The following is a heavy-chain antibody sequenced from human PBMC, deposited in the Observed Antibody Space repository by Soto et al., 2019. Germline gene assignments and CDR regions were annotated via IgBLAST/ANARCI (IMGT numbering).Heavy chain of an antibody. J-gene: IGHJ6*02. D-gene: IGHD5-18*01. Sequence: PGGSLRLSCAASGFTFSSYGMHWVRQAPGKGLEWVAVIWYDGSNKYYADSVKGRFTISRDNSQNTLYLQMNSLRAEDTAVLYRAKDVWLELWLPSSQMDVWGQGTTVTVSS. CDR2: IWYDGSNK. CDR1: GFTFSSYG. CDR3: AKDVWLELWLPSSQMDV. V-gene: IGHV3-33*06.